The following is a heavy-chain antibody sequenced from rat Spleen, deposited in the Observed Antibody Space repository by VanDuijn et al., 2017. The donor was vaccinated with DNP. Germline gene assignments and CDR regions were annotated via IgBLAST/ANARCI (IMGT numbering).Heavy chain of an antibody. V-gene: IGHV5S10*01. CDR3: TTDFERGY. D-gene: IGHD1-11*01. Sequence: EVQLVESGGGLVQPGGSMKLSCAASGIIFSDCDMAWVRQAPKKGLEWVATIIYDGSRTYYRDSVKGRFTISRDNGKSTLYLQMDSLRSEDTATYYCTTDFERGYWGQGVMVTVSS. J-gene: IGHJ2*01. CDR2: IIYDGSRT. CDR1: GIIFSDCD.